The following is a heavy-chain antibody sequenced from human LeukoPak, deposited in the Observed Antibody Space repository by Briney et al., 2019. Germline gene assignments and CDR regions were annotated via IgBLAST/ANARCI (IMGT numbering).Heavy chain of an antibody. J-gene: IGHJ4*02. V-gene: IGHV1-46*01. CDR3: ARERAGGYFDY. D-gene: IGHD6-13*01. CDR2: INFSGGNT. Sequence: GASVKVSCKASGYTFTNYYVHWVRQAPGQGLEWMGTINFSGGNTNYVQNFKGRATVTGDTSTNTVYMELTSLRSEDTAMYFCARERAGGYFDYWGQGTLVVVSS. CDR1: GYTFTNYY.